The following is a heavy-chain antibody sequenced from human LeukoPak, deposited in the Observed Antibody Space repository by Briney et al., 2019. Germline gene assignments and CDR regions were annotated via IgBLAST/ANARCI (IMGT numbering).Heavy chain of an antibody. CDR3: ARAPRGADFDY. Sequence: ASVKVSCKASGYTFTGYYMHCVRQAPGQGLEWMGWINPNSGGTNYAQKFQGRVTMTRDTSISTAYMELSSLRSEDTAVYYCARAPRGADFDYWGQGTLVTVSS. CDR1: GYTFTGYY. D-gene: IGHD5-12*01. V-gene: IGHV1-2*02. J-gene: IGHJ4*02. CDR2: INPNSGGT.